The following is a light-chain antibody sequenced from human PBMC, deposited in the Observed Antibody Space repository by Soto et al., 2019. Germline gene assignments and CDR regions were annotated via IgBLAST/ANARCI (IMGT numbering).Light chain of an antibody. CDR2: DVS. V-gene: IGKV3-11*01. CDR3: QQRYNSLT. Sequence: EIVLTQSPGTLSLSPGESATLSCRASQSVSSYLAWYQQTPGQAPRLLIYDVSSRATGIPARVSGSGSGTDFTLTISSLEPEDFAVYYCQQRYNSLTFGGGTKVDIK. J-gene: IGKJ4*01. CDR1: QSVSSY.